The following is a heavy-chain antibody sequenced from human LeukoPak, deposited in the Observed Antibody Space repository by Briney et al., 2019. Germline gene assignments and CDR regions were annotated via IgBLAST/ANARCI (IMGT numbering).Heavy chain of an antibody. V-gene: IGHV1-2*06. CDR3: TARGGESSPMRF. CDR2: INPSSGVT. D-gene: IGHD3-10*01. J-gene: IGHJ4*02. Sequence: ASVKVSCKASGYTFTSYAMNWVRQAPGQGLEWMGRINPSSGVTHYGQKFQGNVTMTRDTSISTAYMELSSLTRDDTAVYFCTARGGESSPMRFWGQGTLVTVSS. CDR1: GYTFTSYA.